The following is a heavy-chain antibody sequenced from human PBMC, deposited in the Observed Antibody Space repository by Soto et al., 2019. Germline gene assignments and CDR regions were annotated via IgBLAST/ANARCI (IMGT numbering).Heavy chain of an antibody. V-gene: IGHV5-51*01. CDR2: IHGGDSPT. CDR3: ARRGTYSSGWDY. J-gene: IGHJ4*02. D-gene: IGHD6-19*01. CDR1: GYIFSNYW. Sequence: GESLKISCKGSGYIFSNYWIGWVRQMPGKGLEWMGIIHGGDSPTRYSPSFEGQVTISTDKSISTAYLQWSSLKASDTAMYYCARRGTYSSGWDYWGQGTLVTVSS.